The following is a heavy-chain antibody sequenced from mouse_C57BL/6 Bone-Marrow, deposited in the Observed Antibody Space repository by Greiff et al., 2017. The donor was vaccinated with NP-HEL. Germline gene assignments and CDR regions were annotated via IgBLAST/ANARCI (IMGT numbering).Heavy chain of an antibody. D-gene: IGHD1-1*01. V-gene: IGHV1-59*01. CDR1: GYTFTSYW. J-gene: IGHJ1*03. Sequence: QVQLQQPGAELVRPGTSVKLSCKASGYTFTSYWMHWVKQRPGQGLEWIGVIDPSDSYTNYNQKFKGKATLTVDTSSSTAYMQLSSLTSEDSAVYYCARYDYGSIYWYFDVWGTGTTVTVSS. CDR2: IDPSDSYT. CDR3: ARYDYGSIYWYFDV.